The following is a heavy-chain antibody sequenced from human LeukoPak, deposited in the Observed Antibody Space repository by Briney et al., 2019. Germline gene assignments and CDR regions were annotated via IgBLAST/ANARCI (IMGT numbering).Heavy chain of an antibody. D-gene: IGHD7-27*01. CDR3: ARGGPLTGDSVDAFDI. CDR2: INPNSGGT. J-gene: IGHJ3*02. CDR1: GYTFTGYY. Sequence: ASVKVSCKASGYTFTGYYMHWVRQAPGQGLEWMGWINPNSGGTNYAQKFQGRVTMTRDTSIGTAYMELSRLRSDDTAVYYCARGGPLTGDSVDAFDIWGQGTMVTVSS. V-gene: IGHV1-2*02.